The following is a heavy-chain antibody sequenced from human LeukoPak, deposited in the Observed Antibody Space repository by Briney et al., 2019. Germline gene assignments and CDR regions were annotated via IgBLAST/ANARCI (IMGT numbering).Heavy chain of an antibody. CDR2: ISSSGSTI. Sequence: GGSLRLSCDASGFTFSIYAMSWVRQGTGKGLEWVSYISSSGSTIYYADSVKGRFTISRDNAKNSLYLQMNSLRAEDTAVYYCARSISTASDYWGQGTLVTVSS. V-gene: IGHV3-48*04. J-gene: IGHJ4*02. CDR3: ARSISTASDY. CDR1: GFTFSIYA. D-gene: IGHD1-14*01.